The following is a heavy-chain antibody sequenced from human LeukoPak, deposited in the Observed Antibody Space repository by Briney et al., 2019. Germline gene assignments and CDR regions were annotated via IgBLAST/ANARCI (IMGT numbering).Heavy chain of an antibody. V-gene: IGHV4-61*02. CDR2: IYTSGST. J-gene: IGHJ6*03. D-gene: IGHD2-2*01. CDR3: ARVTSGCSSTSCYQDYMDV. CDR1: GGSISSSSYY. Sequence: SETLSLTCTVSGGSISSSSYYWGWIRQPPGKGLEWIGRIYTSGSTNYNPSLKSRVTISVDTSKNQFSLKLSSVTAADTAVYYCARVTSGCSSTSCYQDYMDVWGKGTTVTISS.